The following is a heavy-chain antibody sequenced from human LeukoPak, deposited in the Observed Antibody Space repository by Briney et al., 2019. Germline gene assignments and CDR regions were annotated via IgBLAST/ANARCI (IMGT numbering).Heavy chain of an antibody. V-gene: IGHV3-23*01. CDR3: ARDPRGDYVDY. CDR2: IRSSGADT. D-gene: IGHD4-17*01. Sequence: PGRSLRLSCAASGFTFTNYAMSWVRQAPGKGLEWVSGIRSSGADTFYADSVKGRFTISRDNSQNTLFLQMNSLRGEDTAVYYCARDPRGDYVDYWGQGTLVTVSS. CDR1: GFTFTNYA. J-gene: IGHJ4*02.